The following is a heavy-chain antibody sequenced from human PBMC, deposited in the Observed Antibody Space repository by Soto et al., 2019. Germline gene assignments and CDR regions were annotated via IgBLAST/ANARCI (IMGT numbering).Heavy chain of an antibody. V-gene: IGHV5-10-1*01. Sequence: GESLKISCKGSGYTFTSYWITWVRQMPGKGLEWMGRIDPSNSYTNFSPSFQGHVTISVDTSITTAYLQWSRLQASDTAMYYCARRGWPYMGLEYCGQGPIVTV. CDR3: ARRGWPYMGLEY. D-gene: IGHD1-1*01. CDR2: IDPSNSYT. J-gene: IGHJ4*02. CDR1: GYTFTSYW.